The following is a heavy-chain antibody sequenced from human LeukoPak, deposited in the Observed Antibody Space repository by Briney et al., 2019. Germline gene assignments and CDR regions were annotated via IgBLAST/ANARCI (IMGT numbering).Heavy chain of an antibody. CDR1: GYTFTGYY. CDR2: INPNSGGT. CDR3: ARGGYSSSWYGRRWFDP. J-gene: IGHJ5*02. Sequence: GASVKVSCKASGYTFTGYYMHWVRQAPGQGLEWMGWINPNSGGTNYAQKFQGRVTMTRDTSISTAYMELSRLRSDDTAVYYCARGGYSSSWYGRRWFDPWGQGTLVTVSS. V-gene: IGHV1-2*02. D-gene: IGHD6-13*01.